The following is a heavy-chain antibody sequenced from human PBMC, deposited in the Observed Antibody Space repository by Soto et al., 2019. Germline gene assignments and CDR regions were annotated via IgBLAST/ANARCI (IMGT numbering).Heavy chain of an antibody. V-gene: IGHV4-34*01. CDR1: GGSFSGYY. D-gene: IGHD3-22*01. Sequence: QVQLQQWGAGLLKPSETLSLTCAVYGGSFSGYYWSWIRRPPGKGLEWIGEINHSGSTNYNPSLKSRVTISVDTSKNQFSLKLSSVTAADTAVYYCAREIVVVITTSQPRNNWFDPWGQGTLVTVSS. CDR3: AREIVVVITTSQPRNNWFDP. J-gene: IGHJ5*02. CDR2: INHSGST.